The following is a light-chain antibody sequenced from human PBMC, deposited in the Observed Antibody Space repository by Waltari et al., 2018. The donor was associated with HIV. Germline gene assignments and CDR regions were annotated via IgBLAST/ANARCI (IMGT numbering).Light chain of an antibody. Sequence: DIVMTQSPDSLAVSLGERATINRKSSQSVFSSSNYKNYLAWYQQKPGQPPKLLIYWASTRESGVPDRFSGSGSGTDFTLTISSLQAEDVAVYSCQQYYSTPMYTFGQGTKLEIK. J-gene: IGKJ2*01. CDR1: QSVFSSSNYKNY. CDR3: QQYYSTPMYT. V-gene: IGKV4-1*01. CDR2: WAS.